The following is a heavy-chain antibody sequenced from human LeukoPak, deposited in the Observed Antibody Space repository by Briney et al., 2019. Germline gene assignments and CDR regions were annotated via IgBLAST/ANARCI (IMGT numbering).Heavy chain of an antibody. J-gene: IGHJ4*02. Sequence: GGSLRLSCAASGFTFSSYSMNWVRQAPGKGLEWVSSISSSSSYIYYADSVKGRFTNSRDNAKNSLYLQMNSLRAEDTAVYYCARTSGALQFDYWGQGTLVTVSS. CDR3: ARTSGALQFDY. V-gene: IGHV3-21*01. CDR2: ISSSSSYI. CDR1: GFTFSSYS.